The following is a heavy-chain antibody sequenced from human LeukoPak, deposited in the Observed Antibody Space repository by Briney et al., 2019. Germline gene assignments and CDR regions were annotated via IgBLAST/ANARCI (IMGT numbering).Heavy chain of an antibody. V-gene: IGHV1-2*02. CDR2: INPNSGGT. CDR3: ARWAGARPGGYYDFWTGPYDY. Sequence: ASVKVSCKASGYTFTGYYMHWVRQAPGQGLEWMGWINPNSGGTNYAQKFQGRVTMTRDTSTSTVYMELSSLRSEDTAVYYCARWAGARPGGYYDFWTGPYDYWGQGSLVTVSS. CDR1: GYTFTGYY. J-gene: IGHJ4*02. D-gene: IGHD3-3*01.